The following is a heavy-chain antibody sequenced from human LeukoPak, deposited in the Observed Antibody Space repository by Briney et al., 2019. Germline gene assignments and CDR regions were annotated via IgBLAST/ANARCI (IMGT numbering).Heavy chain of an antibody. CDR2: IYYTGNT. CDR3: AREGSSWTDNQFDY. D-gene: IGHD6-13*01. J-gene: IGHJ4*02. CDR1: GGSISGDSYY. V-gene: IGHV4-39*07. Sequence: SETLSLTCSVSGGSISGDSYYWGWIRQPPGKGLEWIGSIYYTGNTYYSPSLKSRVTISLDTSKNQFSLQLSSVTAADTAVYYCAREGSSWTDNQFDYWGQGTLVTVSS.